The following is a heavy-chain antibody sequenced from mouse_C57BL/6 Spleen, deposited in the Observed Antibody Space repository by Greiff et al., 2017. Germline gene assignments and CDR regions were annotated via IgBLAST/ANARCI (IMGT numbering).Heavy chain of an antibody. V-gene: IGHV1-54*01. CDR1: GYAFTNYL. CDR2: INPGSGGT. CDR3: ARSGDYGNPY. Sequence: VQLQQSGAELVRPGTSVKVSCKASGYAFTNYLIEWVKQRPGQGLEWIGVINPGSGGTNYNEKFKGKATLTADKSSSTAYMQLSSLTSEDSAGYFCARSGDYGNPYWGQGTLVTVSA. J-gene: IGHJ3*01. D-gene: IGHD2-1*01.